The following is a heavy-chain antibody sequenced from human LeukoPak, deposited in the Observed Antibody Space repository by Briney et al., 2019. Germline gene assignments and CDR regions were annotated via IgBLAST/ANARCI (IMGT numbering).Heavy chain of an antibody. CDR2: INHSGST. V-gene: IGHV4-34*01. J-gene: IGHJ4*02. Sequence: SETLSLTCAVYGGSFSDYYWSWIRQPPEKGLEWIGEINHSGSTNYNPSLKSRVTISVDTSKNQFSLKLSSVTAADTAVYYCAGSIAARLDYWGQGTLVTVSS. CDR3: AGSIAARLDY. D-gene: IGHD6-6*01. CDR1: GGSFSDYY.